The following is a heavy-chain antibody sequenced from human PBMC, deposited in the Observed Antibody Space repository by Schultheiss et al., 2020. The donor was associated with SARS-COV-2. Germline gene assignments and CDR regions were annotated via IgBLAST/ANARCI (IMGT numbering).Heavy chain of an antibody. V-gene: IGHV1-46*01. Sequence: ASVKVSCKASGYTFTSYYMHWVRQAPGQGLEWMGIINPSGGSTSYAQKFQGRVTMTRDTSISTAYMELSRLRSDDTAVYYCARAAVILWFRMDVWGQGTTVTVSS. CDR2: INPSGGST. D-gene: IGHD3-10*01. CDR3: ARAAVILWFRMDV. J-gene: IGHJ6*02. CDR1: GYTFTSYY.